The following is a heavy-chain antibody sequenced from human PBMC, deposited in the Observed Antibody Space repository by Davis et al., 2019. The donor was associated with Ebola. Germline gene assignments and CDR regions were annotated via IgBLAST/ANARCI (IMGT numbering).Heavy chain of an antibody. V-gene: IGHV3-64*01. CDR2: ISSNGGST. CDR3: ASLSLEYCSGGSCYSNDAFDI. Sequence: PGGSLRLSCAASGFTFSSYAMHWVRQAPGKGLEYVSAISSNGGSTYYANSVKGRFTISRDNSKNTLYLQMGSLRAEDMAVYYCASLSLEYCSGGSCYSNDAFDIWGQGTMVTVSS. D-gene: IGHD2-15*01. CDR1: GFTFSSYA. J-gene: IGHJ3*02.